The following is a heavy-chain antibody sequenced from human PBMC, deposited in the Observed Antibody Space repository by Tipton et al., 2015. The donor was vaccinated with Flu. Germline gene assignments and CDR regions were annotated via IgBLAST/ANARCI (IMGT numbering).Heavy chain of an antibody. J-gene: IGHJ4*02. CDR1: GDSISSDLYY. CDR3: ARWDYVNTGAVDY. CDR2: VSYSGSA. Sequence: TLSLTCAVSGDSISSDLYYWGWIRQPPGKGLEWIGIVSYSGSAYDNPSLKSRVSMSVDTSKNHFSLKLTSVTAADTAIYYCARWDYVNTGAVDYWGLGSLVTVSS. V-gene: IGHV4-39*07. D-gene: IGHD3-10*02.